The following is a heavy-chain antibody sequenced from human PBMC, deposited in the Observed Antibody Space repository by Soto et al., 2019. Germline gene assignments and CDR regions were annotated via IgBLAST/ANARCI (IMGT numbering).Heavy chain of an antibody. V-gene: IGHV4-30-4*01. CDR1: GGSISSGDYY. Sequence: SETLSLTCTVSGGSISSGDYYWSWIRQPPGKGLEWIGYIYYSGSTYYNPSLKNRITISADTPKNQLSLKLSSVTAADTAVYYCARAFDDSSGYYGGLGYWGQGTLVTVSS. J-gene: IGHJ4*02. D-gene: IGHD3-22*01. CDR2: IYYSGST. CDR3: ARAFDDSSGYYGGLGY.